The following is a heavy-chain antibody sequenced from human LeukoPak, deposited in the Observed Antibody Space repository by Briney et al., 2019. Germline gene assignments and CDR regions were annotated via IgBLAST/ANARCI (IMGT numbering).Heavy chain of an antibody. J-gene: IGHJ6*02. CDR2: INHSGST. Sequence: PSETLSLTCAVYGGSFSGYYWSWIRQPPGKGLEWIGEINHSGSTNYNPSLKSRVTISVDTSKNQFSLKLSSVTAADTAVYYCARFRVVVPAAIKGSGMDVWGQGTTVTVSS. V-gene: IGHV4-34*01. CDR1: GGSFSGYY. D-gene: IGHD2-2*01. CDR3: ARFRVVVPAAIKGSGMDV.